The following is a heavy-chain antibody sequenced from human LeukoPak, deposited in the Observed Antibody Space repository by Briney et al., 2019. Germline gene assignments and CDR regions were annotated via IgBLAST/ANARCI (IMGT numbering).Heavy chain of an antibody. V-gene: IGHV4-34*01. D-gene: IGHD2-21*01. J-gene: IGHJ4*02. CDR1: GDSISSYY. Sequence: SETLSLTCTVSGDSISSYYWSWIRQPPGKGLEWIGEINHSGSTNYKPSVKSRVTISVDTSKNQFSLKLSSVTAADTAVYYCARRGPRRYYFDYWGQGTLVTVSS. CDR2: INHSGST. CDR3: ARRGPRRYYFDY.